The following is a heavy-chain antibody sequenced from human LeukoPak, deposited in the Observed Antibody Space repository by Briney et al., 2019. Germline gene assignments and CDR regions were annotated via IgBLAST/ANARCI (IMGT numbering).Heavy chain of an antibody. CDR1: GFTFSSYG. CDR2: IRYDGSNK. J-gene: IGHJ3*02. V-gene: IGHV3-30*02. D-gene: IGHD3-22*01. CDR3: AKDPYYYDSSGYWPDAFDI. Sequence: GGSLRLSCAASGFTFSSYGMHWVRQAPGKGLEWVAFIRYDGSNKYYADSVKGRFTISRDNSKNTLYLQMNSLRAEDTAVYYCAKDPYYYDSSGYWPDAFDIWGQGTMVTVSS.